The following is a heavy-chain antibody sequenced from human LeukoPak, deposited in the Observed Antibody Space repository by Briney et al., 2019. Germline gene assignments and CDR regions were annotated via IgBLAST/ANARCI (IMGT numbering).Heavy chain of an antibody. V-gene: IGHV3-23*01. D-gene: IGHD6-13*01. Sequence: GGSLRLSCAASGFTFSSYAMSWVRQAPGKGLEWVSAISGSGGSTYYADSVKGRFTISRDNSKNTLYLQMNSLRAEDTAVYYCAKDLAAGIDYYYGMDVWGQGTTVTVSS. J-gene: IGHJ6*02. CDR2: ISGSGGST. CDR3: AKDLAAGIDYYYGMDV. CDR1: GFTFSSYA.